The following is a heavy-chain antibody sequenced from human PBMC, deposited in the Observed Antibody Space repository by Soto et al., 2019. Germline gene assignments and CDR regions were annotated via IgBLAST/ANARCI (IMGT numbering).Heavy chain of an antibody. Sequence: SETLSLTCAVSGGSISSGGYSWGWIRQPPGEGLEWIGYIYHSGSTYYNPSLKSRVTISVDRSKYQFSLKLSSVTAADTAVYYCARSDGRYWGQGTLVTVSS. J-gene: IGHJ4*02. V-gene: IGHV4-30-2*02. CDR3: ARSDGRY. CDR1: GGSISSGGYS. CDR2: IYHSGST.